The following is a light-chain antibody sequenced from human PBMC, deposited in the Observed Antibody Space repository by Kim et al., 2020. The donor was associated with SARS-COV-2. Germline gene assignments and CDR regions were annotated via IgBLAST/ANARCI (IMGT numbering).Light chain of an antibody. CDR1: QGISSY. CDR3: QQTYSASLT. V-gene: IGKV1-39*01. J-gene: IGKJ1*01. Sequence: ASVGDRVTLPCRASQGISSYLNWYQQKPGKGPKLLIYTASSLQSGVPSRCTGSGSETDFTLTISSLQPEDFATYYCQQTYSASLTFGQGTKVDIK. CDR2: TAS.